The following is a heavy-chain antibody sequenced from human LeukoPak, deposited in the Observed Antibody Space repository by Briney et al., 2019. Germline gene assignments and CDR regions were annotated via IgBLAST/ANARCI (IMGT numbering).Heavy chain of an antibody. CDR1: GYTFTHYL. D-gene: IGHD2-15*01. J-gene: IGHJ6*03. Sequence: ASVKVSCKLSGYTFTHYLIHWVPQAPGKGLEWMGLVDPEDGETIYAQKFQGRVTITADTSTDTAYMELSSLRSEDTAVYYCATGLAVDYYYYMDVGGKGTTVTVSS. CDR2: VDPEDGET. CDR3: ATGLAVDYYYYMDV. V-gene: IGHV1-69-2*01.